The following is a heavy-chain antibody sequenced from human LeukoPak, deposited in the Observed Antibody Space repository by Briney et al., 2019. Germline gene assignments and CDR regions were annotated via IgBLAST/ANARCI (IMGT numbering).Heavy chain of an antibody. D-gene: IGHD3-22*01. CDR2: IYYTGGT. CDR3: ARLLDYDSSGNPDTFDI. V-gene: IGHV4-59*01. J-gene: IGHJ3*02. Sequence: SETLSLTCTVAGGSISSDYWSLRRQSPGKGLEWIGFIYYTGGTRYNPSLQSRVTISVDKSRNHFSLKLSSLSAADTAVDYCARLLDYDSSGNPDTFDIWGQGTMVTVSS. CDR1: GGSISSDY.